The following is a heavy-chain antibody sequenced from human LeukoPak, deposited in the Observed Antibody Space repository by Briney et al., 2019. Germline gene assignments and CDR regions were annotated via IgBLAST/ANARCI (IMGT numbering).Heavy chain of an antibody. Sequence: KSGGSLRLSCAASGFTFSYAWMTWVRQAPGKGLEWVGRIKTKTNGGTTDYAAPVKGRFTISRDDSKNTLYLQMSSPKTEDTAVYYCAISYFGSLAPKPHWGQGTLVTVSS. CDR3: AISYFGSLAPKPH. CDR2: IKTKTNGGTT. CDR1: GFTFSYAW. V-gene: IGHV3-15*01. J-gene: IGHJ4*02. D-gene: IGHD3-10*01.